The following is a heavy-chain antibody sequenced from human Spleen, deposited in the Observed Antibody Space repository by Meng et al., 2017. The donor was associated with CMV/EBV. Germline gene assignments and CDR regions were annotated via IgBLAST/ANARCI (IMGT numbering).Heavy chain of an antibody. V-gene: IGHV4-38-2*02. CDR2: IHHSGNS. J-gene: IGHJ4*02. Sequence: GSLRLPCTVSGYSLNSGYYWGWIRQPPGKGLEWIGNIHHSGNSYYKSSLKSRVTISLDTSKNQLSLKLSSVTAADTAVYYCARIGEDGYCRGGTCYYIDYWGQGTLVTVSS. D-gene: IGHD2-15*01. CDR1: GYSLNSGYY. CDR3: ARIGEDGYCRGGTCYYIDY.